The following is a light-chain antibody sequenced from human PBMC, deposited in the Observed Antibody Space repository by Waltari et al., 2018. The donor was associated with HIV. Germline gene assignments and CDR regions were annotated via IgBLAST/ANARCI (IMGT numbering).Light chain of an antibody. J-gene: IGLJ1*01. CDR1: SSNIGSNT. Sequence: QSVLPQPPSASTTPGQRVTIACYGSSSNIGSNTLNWYEQLPGAAPKLLIYSNNQRPSGVPDRFSGSKSGTSASLAISGLHSDDEADYYCATWDDSLKGYVFGTGTKVTVL. V-gene: IGLV1-44*01. CDR2: SNN. CDR3: ATWDDSLKGYV.